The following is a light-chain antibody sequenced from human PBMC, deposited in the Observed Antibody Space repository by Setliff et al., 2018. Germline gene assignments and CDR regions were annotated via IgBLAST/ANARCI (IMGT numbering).Light chain of an antibody. CDR1: SSNIGAGYD. V-gene: IGLV1-40*01. CDR3: QSYDSSLSGYV. J-gene: IGLJ1*01. Sequence: QRVTISCTGSSSNIGAGYDVHWYQQLPGTAPKLLIYGSTNRPSGVPDRSSGSKSGTSASLAITGLQAEDEADYYCQSYDSSLSGYVFGTGTKVTVL. CDR2: GST.